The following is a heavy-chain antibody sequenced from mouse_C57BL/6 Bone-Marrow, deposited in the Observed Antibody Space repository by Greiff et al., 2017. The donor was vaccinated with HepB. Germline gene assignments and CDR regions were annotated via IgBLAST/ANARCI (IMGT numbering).Heavy chain of an antibody. CDR3: ARKGTTVYAMDY. D-gene: IGHD1-1*01. Sequence: ESGPGLVKPSQSLSLTCSVTGYSITSGYYWNWIRQFPGNKLEWMGYISYDGSNNYNPSLKNRISITRDTSKNQFFLKLNSVTTEDTATYYCARKGTTVYAMDYWGQGTSVTVSS. CDR1: GYSITSGYY. J-gene: IGHJ4*01. V-gene: IGHV3-6*01. CDR2: ISYDGSN.